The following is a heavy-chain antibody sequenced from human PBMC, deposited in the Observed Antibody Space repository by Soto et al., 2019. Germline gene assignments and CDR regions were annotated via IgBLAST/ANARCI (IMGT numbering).Heavy chain of an antibody. CDR3: ARDRQLAFDY. CDR1: GGSISSYY. J-gene: IGHJ4*02. CDR2: IYYSGST. D-gene: IGHD3-3*02. Sequence: SETLSHTCTVSGGSISSYYWSWIRQPPGKGLEWIGYIYYSGSTNYNPSLKSRVTISVDTSKNQFSLKLSSVTAADTAVYYCARDRQLAFDYWGQGTLVTVSS. V-gene: IGHV4-59*01.